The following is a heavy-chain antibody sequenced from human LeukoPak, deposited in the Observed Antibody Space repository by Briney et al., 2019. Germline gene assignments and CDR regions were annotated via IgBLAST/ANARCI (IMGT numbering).Heavy chain of an antibody. Sequence: GGSLRLSCTGSGFTFGDYAMNWVRQAPGKGLEWVGFIRSKNYGGTTEYAASVKGRFTISRDDSRSIDYLQMNSLKTEDTAVYYCTRVIVATKDYWGQGTLVTVSS. CDR1: GFTFGDYA. J-gene: IGHJ4*02. CDR2: IRSKNYGGTT. CDR3: TRVIVATKDY. V-gene: IGHV3-49*04. D-gene: IGHD5-12*01.